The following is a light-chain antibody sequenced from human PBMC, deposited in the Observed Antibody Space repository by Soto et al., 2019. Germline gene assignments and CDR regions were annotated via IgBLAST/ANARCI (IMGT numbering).Light chain of an antibody. V-gene: IGKV1-39*01. CDR3: QESYTTPAVS. J-gene: IGKJ4*01. Sequence: DIQMTQSPSSLSASLGDRVTITCRASQNIDNYLNWYQQEPGKAPKLLIYATSTLQSGVPSRFSGSGSGTEFTLTISSLQAEDFATYFCQESYTTPAVSFGGGTKVDIK. CDR1: QNIDNY. CDR2: ATS.